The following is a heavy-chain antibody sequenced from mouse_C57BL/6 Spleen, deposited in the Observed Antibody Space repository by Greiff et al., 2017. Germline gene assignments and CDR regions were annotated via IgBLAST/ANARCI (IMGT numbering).Heavy chain of an antibody. CDR1: GYTFTGYW. J-gene: IGHJ4*01. CDR3: ARSGISTEPNAKDY. Sequence: QVQLQQSGAELMKPGASVKLSCKATGYTFTGYWIEWVKQRPGHGLEWIGEILPGSGSTNYNEKFKGKATLTADTSANTAYMQLSSLTTEDSAIDNCARSGISTEPNAKDYWGQRTSVTVAS. CDR2: ILPGSGST. V-gene: IGHV1-9*01. D-gene: IGHD1-1*01.